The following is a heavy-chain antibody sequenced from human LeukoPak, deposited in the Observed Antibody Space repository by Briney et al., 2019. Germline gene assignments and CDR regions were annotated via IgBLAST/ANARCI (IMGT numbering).Heavy chain of an antibody. D-gene: IGHD1-26*01. V-gene: IGHV3-23*01. J-gene: IGHJ4*02. CDR2: ISGSGGST. CDR1: GLTVRSNS. CDR3: AKDDTLGSYSH. Sequence: GGSLRLSCADSGLTVRSNSMSWVRQAPGKGLEWVSAISGSGGSTYYADSVKGRFTISRDNSKNTLYLQMNSLRAEDTAVYYCAKDDTLGSYSHWGQGTLVTVSS.